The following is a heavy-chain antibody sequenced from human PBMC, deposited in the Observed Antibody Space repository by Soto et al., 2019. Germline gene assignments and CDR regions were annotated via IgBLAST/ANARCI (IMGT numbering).Heavy chain of an antibody. CDR3: AADYLRHNSLNGYYYSYGMDV. V-gene: IGHV3-23*01. D-gene: IGHD4-17*01. J-gene: IGHJ6*02. Sequence: VQLLESGGGFVQPGGSLRLSCAASGITFSTYAMSWVRRARGKGLEWVSTIGSNGADKQYADFVKGRFTVSRDSSKSTLSLQMNSLRAEDTAVYYCAADYLRHNSLNGYYYSYGMDVWGQGTTVTVSS. CDR1: GITFSTYA. CDR2: IGSNGADK.